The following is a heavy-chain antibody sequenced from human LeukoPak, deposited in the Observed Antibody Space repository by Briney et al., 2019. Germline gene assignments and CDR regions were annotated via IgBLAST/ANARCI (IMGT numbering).Heavy chain of an antibody. V-gene: IGHV4-34*01. Sequence: SETLSLTCAVYGGSFSGYYWSRIRQPPGKGLEWIGEINHSGSTNYNPSLKSRVTISVDTSKNQFSLKLSSVTAADTAVYYCARDRNLYYYGSGSYCPFDYWGQGTLVTVSS. J-gene: IGHJ4*02. D-gene: IGHD3-10*01. CDR2: INHSGST. CDR3: ARDRNLYYYGSGSYCPFDY. CDR1: GGSFSGYY.